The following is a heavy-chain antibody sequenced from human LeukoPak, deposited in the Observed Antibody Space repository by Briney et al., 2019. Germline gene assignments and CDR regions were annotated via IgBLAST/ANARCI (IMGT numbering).Heavy chain of an antibody. J-gene: IGHJ4*02. V-gene: IGHV3-7*03. CDR2: IKQDGSEK. D-gene: IGHD3-22*01. Sequence: GGSLRLSCGASGLTFSSYWMSWVRQAPGKGLEWVATIKQDGSEKYYVDSVKGRFTISRDSAKNSLYLQMNSLRAEDTAVYYWVRGKIGVGYLGQGTLVTVSS. CDR1: GLTFSSYW. CDR3: VRGKIGVGY.